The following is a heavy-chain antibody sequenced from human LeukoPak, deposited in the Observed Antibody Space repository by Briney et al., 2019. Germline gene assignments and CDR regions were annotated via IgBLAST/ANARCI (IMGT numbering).Heavy chain of an antibody. Sequence: SETLSLTCTVSGGSISSYYWSWVRQPPGKGLEWMGYIYYSGSTNYNLSLKSRVTISVDTSKNQFSLKLSSVTAADTAVYYCATVRDSSGYYGLLDYWGQGTLVTVSS. V-gene: IGHV4-59*01. CDR1: GGSISSYY. D-gene: IGHD3-22*01. CDR3: ATVRDSSGYYGLLDY. CDR2: IYYSGST. J-gene: IGHJ4*02.